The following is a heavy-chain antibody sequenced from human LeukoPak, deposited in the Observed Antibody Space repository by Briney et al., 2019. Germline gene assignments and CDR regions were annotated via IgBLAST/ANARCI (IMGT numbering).Heavy chain of an antibody. CDR3: ARDAALLWFGESEDAFDI. CDR1: GYTLTELS. Sequence: ASVKVSCKVSGYTLTELSMHWVRQAPGEGLEWMGGFDPEDGETIYAQKFQGRVTMTEDTSTDTAYMELRSLRSDDTAVYYCARDAALLWFGESEDAFDIWGQGTMVTVSS. J-gene: IGHJ3*02. D-gene: IGHD3-10*01. CDR2: FDPEDGET. V-gene: IGHV1-24*01.